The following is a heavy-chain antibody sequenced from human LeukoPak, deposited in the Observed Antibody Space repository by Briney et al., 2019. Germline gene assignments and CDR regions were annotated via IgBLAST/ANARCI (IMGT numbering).Heavy chain of an antibody. CDR2: IYTSGST. Sequence: SQTLSLTCTVSGGSISSGSYYWSWIRQPAGKGLEWIGRIYTSGSTNYNPSLKSRVTISVDTSKNQLSLKLSSVTAADTAVYYCARAGEMATIPDYWGQGTLVTVSS. V-gene: IGHV4-61*02. CDR1: GGSISSGSYY. D-gene: IGHD5-24*01. CDR3: ARAGEMATIPDY. J-gene: IGHJ4*02.